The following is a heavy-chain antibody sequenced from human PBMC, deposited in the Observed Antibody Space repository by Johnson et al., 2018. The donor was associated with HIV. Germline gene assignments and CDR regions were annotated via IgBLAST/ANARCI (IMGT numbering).Heavy chain of an antibody. J-gene: IGHJ3*02. V-gene: IGHV3-30-3*01. CDR3: ARVMGATQVMGAFDI. CDR1: GFTFRSSA. CDR2: ISYDGSTK. Sequence: QVQLVESGGGVVQPGRSLRLSCAASGFTFRSSAMHWVRQAPGKGLEWVAVISYDGSTKYYADSVQGRFTISRDNSKNTLYLQMNSLRAEDTAVYYCARVMGATQVMGAFDIWGQGTMVTVSS. D-gene: IGHD1-26*01.